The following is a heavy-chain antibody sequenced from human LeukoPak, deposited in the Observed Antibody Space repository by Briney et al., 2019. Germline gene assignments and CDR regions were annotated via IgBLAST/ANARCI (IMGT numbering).Heavy chain of an antibody. D-gene: IGHD6-19*01. Sequence: ASVKVSCKASGYTFTGYYMHWVRQAPGQGLEWMGWINPNSGGTNYAQKFQGRVTMTRDTSISTAYMELSRLGSDDTAVYYCARDFYSAVAGTWADYWGQGTLVTVSS. CDR3: ARDFYSAVAGTWADY. CDR1: GYTFTGYY. V-gene: IGHV1-2*02. J-gene: IGHJ4*02. CDR2: INPNSGGT.